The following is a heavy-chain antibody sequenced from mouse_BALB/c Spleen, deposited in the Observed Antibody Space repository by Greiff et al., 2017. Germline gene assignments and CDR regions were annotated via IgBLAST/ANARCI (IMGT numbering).Heavy chain of an antibody. V-gene: IGHV1-5*01. CDR3: TRSPFYGSFAY. CDR2: IYPGNGDT. CDR1: GYSFTSYW. D-gene: IGHD1-1*02. J-gene: IGHJ3*01. Sequence: VHLKQSGTVLARPGASVKLSCKASGYSFTSYWMHWVKQRPGQGLEWIGAIYPGNGDTSYNQKFKGKAKLTAVTSASTAYMLLSSLTNEDSAVYYYTRSPFYGSFAYWGQGTLVTVSA.